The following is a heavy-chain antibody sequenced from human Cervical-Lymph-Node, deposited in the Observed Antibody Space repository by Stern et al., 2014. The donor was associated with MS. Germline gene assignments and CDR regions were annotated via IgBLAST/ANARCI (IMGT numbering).Heavy chain of an antibody. CDR3: GKSLGQLAYYVDS. V-gene: IGHV3-9*01. D-gene: IGHD3-16*01. Sequence: VQLVESGGGLVQPGRSLRLSCAASGFTFDDYTMHWVRQAPGKGLEWVSGISWNSGSIGYADSVKGRFTISRDNAKNSLYLQMSSLRAEDTALYYCGKSLGQLAYYVDSWGQGTLVTVSS. CDR2: ISWNSGSI. J-gene: IGHJ4*02. CDR1: GFTFDDYT.